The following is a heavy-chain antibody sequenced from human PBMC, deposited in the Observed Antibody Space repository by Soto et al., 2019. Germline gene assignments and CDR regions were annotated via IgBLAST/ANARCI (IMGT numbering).Heavy chain of an antibody. CDR1: GGTVSSYA. CDR3: ARESVNYGDYGSDAFDI. Sequence: SVKVSCKASGGTVSSYAISWVRQAPGQGLEWMGGIIPIFGTANYAQKFQGRVTITADESTSTAYMELSSLRSEDTAVYYCARESVNYGDYGSDAFDIWGQGTMVTVSS. CDR2: IIPIFGTA. J-gene: IGHJ3*02. V-gene: IGHV1-69*13. D-gene: IGHD4-17*01.